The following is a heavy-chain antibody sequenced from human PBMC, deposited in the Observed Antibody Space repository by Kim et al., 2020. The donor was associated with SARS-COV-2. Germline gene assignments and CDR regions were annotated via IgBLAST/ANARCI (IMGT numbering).Heavy chain of an antibody. D-gene: IGHD4-17*01. CDR3: AKDGWSYGDYQYYFDY. Sequence: GGSLRLSCAASGFTFSSYAMSWVRQAPGKGLEWVSAISGSGGSTYYADSVKGRFTISRDNSKNTLYLQMNSLRAEDTAVYYCAKDGWSYGDYQYYFDYWGQGTLVTVSS. V-gene: IGHV3-23*01. J-gene: IGHJ4*02. CDR1: GFTFSSYA. CDR2: ISGSGGST.